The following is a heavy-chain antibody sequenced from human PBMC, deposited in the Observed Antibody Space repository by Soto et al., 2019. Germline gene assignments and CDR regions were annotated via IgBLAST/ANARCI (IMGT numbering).Heavy chain of an antibody. CDR1: GYTFTGYY. V-gene: IGHV1-2*02. J-gene: IGHJ4*02. CDR3: ARDGRVAAAGTLTPGGTFDY. CDR2: INPNSGGT. Sequence: ASVKVSCKASGYTFTGYYMHWVRQAPGQGXEWMGWINPNSGGTNYAQKFQGRVTMTRDTSISTAYMELSRLRSDDTAVYYCARDGRVAAAGTLTPGGTFDYWGQGTLVTGSS. D-gene: IGHD6-13*01.